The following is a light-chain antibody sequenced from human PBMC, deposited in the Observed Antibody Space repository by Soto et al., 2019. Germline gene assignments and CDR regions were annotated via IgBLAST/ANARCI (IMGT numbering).Light chain of an antibody. V-gene: IGLV2-14*01. CDR1: SSDVGVYNY. J-gene: IGLJ2*01. CDR2: EVS. Sequence: QSALTQPASVSGSPGPSITISCTGTSSDVGVYNYVSWYQQHPGKAPKLMIYEVSNRPSGVSNRFSGSKSGNTASLTISGLQAEDEADYYCSSYTSSSPPVVFGGGPKLTVL. CDR3: SSYTSSSPPVV.